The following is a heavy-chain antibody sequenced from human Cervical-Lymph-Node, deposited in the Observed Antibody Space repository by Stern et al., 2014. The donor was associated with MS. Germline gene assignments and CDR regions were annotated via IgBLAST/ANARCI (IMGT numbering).Heavy chain of an antibody. V-gene: IGHV3-33*01. CDR3: ARGVDGVASSFDD. J-gene: IGHJ4*02. CDR2: IWNDGSNK. D-gene: IGHD5-12*01. CDR1: GFSFANYG. Sequence: VQLVQSGGGVVQPGVSLRLSFAASGFSFANYGMHWVRQAPGKGLDWVAVIWNDGSNKYYANSVKGRFTISRDNSKKTLYLQMTSLRAEDTAVYFCARGVDGVASSFDDWGQGTLVTVSS.